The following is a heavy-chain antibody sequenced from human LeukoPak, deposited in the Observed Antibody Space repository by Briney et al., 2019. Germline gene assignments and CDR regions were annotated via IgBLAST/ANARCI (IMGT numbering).Heavy chain of an antibody. V-gene: IGHV4-31*03. CDR1: DGSINSGGYY. Sequence: PSETLSLTCTVSDGSINSGGYYWSWIRQHPGKGLEWIGYIYCSGSTYYNPSIKSRVTISVDTSKNQFSLKLSSVTAADTAVYYCAREVGYSSGWLFDYWGQGTLVTVSS. CDR3: AREVGYSSGWLFDY. CDR2: IYCSGST. J-gene: IGHJ4*02. D-gene: IGHD6-19*01.